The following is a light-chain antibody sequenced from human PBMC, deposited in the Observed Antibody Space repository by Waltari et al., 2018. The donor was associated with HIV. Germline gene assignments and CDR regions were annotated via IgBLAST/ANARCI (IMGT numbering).Light chain of an antibody. CDR2: DVS. J-gene: IGLJ2*01. CDR1: NSDVGSYAY. CDR3: CSYAGSSILV. Sequence: QSALTQPASVSGSPGQSITISCTGTNSDVGSYAYVSWYQKHPGKAPQLVIYDVSKRPSGVASRFSGSKSGNTASLTISGLQADDEANYYCCSYAGSSILVFGGGTKLTVL. V-gene: IGLV2-23*02.